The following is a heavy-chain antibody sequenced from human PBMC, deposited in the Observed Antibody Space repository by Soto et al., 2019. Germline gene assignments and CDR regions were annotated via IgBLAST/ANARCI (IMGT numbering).Heavy chain of an antibody. CDR3: ARARPYTLTVEYQLPSPNTKTYYYGMDV. V-gene: IGHV4-34*01. Sequence: PSETLSLTCAVYVGSFSGYYWSWIRQPPGKGLEWIGEINHSGSTNYNPSLKSRVTISVDTSKNQFSLKLSSVTAADTAVYYCARARPYTLTVEYQLPSPNTKTYYYGMDVWGQGTTVTVSS. J-gene: IGHJ6*02. CDR1: VGSFSGYY. CDR2: INHSGST. D-gene: IGHD2-2*01.